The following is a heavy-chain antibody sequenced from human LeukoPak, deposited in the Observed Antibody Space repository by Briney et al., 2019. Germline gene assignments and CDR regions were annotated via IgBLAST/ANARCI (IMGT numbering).Heavy chain of an antibody. D-gene: IGHD7-27*01. CDR2: VNPNSCCP. J-gene: IGHJ4*02. Sequence: GASVTVSCKATGYTFTDYYMHWVRQAPGQGREGMGWVNPNSCCPNYAQKFPAPLTMTRDTSISTAYMELSRLRSDDTAVYYCARDGELTGDKAFDYWGQGTLVTVSS. V-gene: IGHV1-2*02. CDR3: ARDGELTGDKAFDY. CDR1: GYTFTDYY.